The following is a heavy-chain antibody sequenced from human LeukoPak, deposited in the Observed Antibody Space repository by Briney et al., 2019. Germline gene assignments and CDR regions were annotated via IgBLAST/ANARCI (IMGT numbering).Heavy chain of an antibody. J-gene: IGHJ6*03. CDR2: IYPGDSDT. CDR3: ARVGCRYSYVYYYMDV. Sequence: GESLKISCNGSGYSFTSYWIGWVRQMPGKGLEWMGIIYPGDSDTRYSPSFQGQVTISADKATSTAYMELSSLRSEDTAVYYCARVGCRYSYVYYYMDVWGKGTTVTVSS. CDR1: GYSFTSYW. V-gene: IGHV5-51*01. D-gene: IGHD5-18*01.